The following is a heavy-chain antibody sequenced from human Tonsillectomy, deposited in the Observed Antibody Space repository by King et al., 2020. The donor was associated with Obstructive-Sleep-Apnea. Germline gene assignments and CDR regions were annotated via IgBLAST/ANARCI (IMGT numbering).Heavy chain of an antibody. CDR1: GFTFDDFA. CDR2: ISWNSDTI. V-gene: IGHV3-9*01. Sequence: VQLVESGGGLVEPGRSLRLTCAASGSASGFTFDDFAIHWVRQAPGKGLEWVSGISWNSDTIGYADSVKGRFTISRDNAKNSLYLQMNSLRPEDTALYYCATLVTTAPHSRNSIAYGLDVWGQGTTVIVSS. D-gene: IGHD1-1*01. CDR3: ATLVTTAPHSRNSIAYGLDV. J-gene: IGHJ6*02.